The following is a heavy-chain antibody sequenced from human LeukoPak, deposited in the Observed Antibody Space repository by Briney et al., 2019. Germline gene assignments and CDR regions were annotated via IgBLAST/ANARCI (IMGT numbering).Heavy chain of an antibody. V-gene: IGHV3-30*18. Sequence: GGSLRLSCAASRFTFSSYGMHWVRQAPGKGLEWVAVISYDGSNKYYADSVKGRFTISRDNSKNTLYLQMNSLRAEDTAVYYCAKDKFEASLLLVYFDYWGQGTLVTVSS. CDR2: ISYDGSNK. CDR3: AKDKFEASLLLVYFDY. D-gene: IGHD2-21*02. J-gene: IGHJ4*02. CDR1: RFTFSSYG.